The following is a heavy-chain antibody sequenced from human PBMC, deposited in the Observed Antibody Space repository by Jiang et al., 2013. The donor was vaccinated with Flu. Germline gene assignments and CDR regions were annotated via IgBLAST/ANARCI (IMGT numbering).Heavy chain of an antibody. CDR2: INPVNGDT. CDR1: GFPFPGYY. V-gene: IGHV1-2*04. J-gene: IGHJ6*02. Sequence: GAEVKKPGASLRVSCKTSGFPFPGYYIHWVRQAPGQGLEWMGWINPVNGDTNYVRKFQGWVTMTRDASISTVYMELRRLRSDDTAVYYCARGEDSSGWDYYGMNVWGPGTTVIVSS. D-gene: IGHD6-19*01. CDR3: ARGEDSSGWDYYGMNV.